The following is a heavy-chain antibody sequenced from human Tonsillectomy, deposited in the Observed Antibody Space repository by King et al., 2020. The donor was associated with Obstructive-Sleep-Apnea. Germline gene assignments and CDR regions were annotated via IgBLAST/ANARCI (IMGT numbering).Heavy chain of an antibody. CDR3: ARDLGYCSSTSCYNWFDP. D-gene: IGHD2-2*01. Sequence: QLVQSGAEVKKPGASVKVSCKASGYTFTGYYMHWVRQAPGQGLEWMGWINPNSGGTNYAQKFQGRVTMTRDTSISTAYMELSRLRSDDTAVYYCARDLGYCSSTSCYNWFDPWGPGTLVTVSS. V-gene: IGHV1-2*02. CDR1: GYTFTGYY. J-gene: IGHJ5*02. CDR2: INPNSGGT.